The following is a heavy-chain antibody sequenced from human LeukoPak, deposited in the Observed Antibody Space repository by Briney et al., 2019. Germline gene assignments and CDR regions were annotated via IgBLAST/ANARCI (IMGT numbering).Heavy chain of an antibody. CDR2: ISGSGGST. CDR3: AKHMIVVVINPQFGY. CDR1: GFTFSSYA. J-gene: IGHJ4*02. D-gene: IGHD3-22*01. V-gene: IGHV3-23*01. Sequence: PGGSLRLSCAASGFTFSSYAMSWVRQAPGKGLEWVSAISGSGGSTYYADSVKGRFTISRDNSKNTLYLQMNSLRAEDTAVYYCAKHMIVVVINPQFGYWGQGTLVTVSS.